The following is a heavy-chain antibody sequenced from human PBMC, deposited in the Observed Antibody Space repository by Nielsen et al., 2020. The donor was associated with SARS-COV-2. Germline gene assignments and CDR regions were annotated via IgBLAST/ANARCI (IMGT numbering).Heavy chain of an antibody. CDR3: ARHWREKSSFDV. Sequence: GGSLRLSCAASGFTFSSYGMHWVRQAPGKGLEWVAVIWYDGSNKYYADSVKGRFTISRDNSKNTLYLQMNSLRAEDTAVYYCARHWREKSSFDVWGQGTMVTVSS. V-gene: IGHV3-33*01. CDR1: GFTFSSYG. J-gene: IGHJ3*01. CDR2: IWYDGSNK.